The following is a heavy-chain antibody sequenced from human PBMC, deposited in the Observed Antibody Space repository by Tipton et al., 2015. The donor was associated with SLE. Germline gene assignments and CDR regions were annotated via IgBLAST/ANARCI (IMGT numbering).Heavy chain of an antibody. Sequence: GSLRLSCATSGFSFSDHAMNWVRQAPGKGLEWVSSIPSSGYTYYADSVQGRFTISRDNAKNSLFLQMNSLSPEDTAVYFCARVRSIAARPLDYWGQGTLVTVSS. V-gene: IGHV3-69-1*01. CDR1: GFSFSDHA. D-gene: IGHD6-6*01. J-gene: IGHJ4*02. CDR2: IPSSGYT. CDR3: ARVRSIAARPLDY.